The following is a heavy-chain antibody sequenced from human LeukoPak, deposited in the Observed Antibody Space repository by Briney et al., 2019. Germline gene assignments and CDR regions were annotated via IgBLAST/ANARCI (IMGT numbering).Heavy chain of an antibody. CDR1: GGSISSYY. J-gene: IGHJ6*02. CDR2: IYDSGST. Sequence: SETLSLTCTVSGGSISSYYWSWIRQPPGKGLEWVGYIYDSGSTNYNPSLKSRVTISVDTSKNQFSLKLSSVTAADTAVYYCARVGGTNYYYYGMDVWGQGTTVTVSS. V-gene: IGHV4-59*01. CDR3: ARVGGTNYYYYGMDV. D-gene: IGHD1-1*01.